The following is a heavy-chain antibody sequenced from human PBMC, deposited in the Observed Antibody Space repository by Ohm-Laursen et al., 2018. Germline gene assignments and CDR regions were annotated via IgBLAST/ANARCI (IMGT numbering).Heavy chain of an antibody. V-gene: IGHV3-53*01. CDR2: IYSGGST. CDR1: GFTVSSNY. Sequence: GSLRLSCAASGFTVSSNYMSWVRQAPGKGLEWVSVIYSGGSTYYADTVKGRFTISRDNSKSTLYLQMNSLRAEDPAVYYCASSHYGDYGRYYWGQGTLVTVSS. J-gene: IGHJ4*02. CDR3: ASSHYGDYGRYY. D-gene: IGHD4-17*01.